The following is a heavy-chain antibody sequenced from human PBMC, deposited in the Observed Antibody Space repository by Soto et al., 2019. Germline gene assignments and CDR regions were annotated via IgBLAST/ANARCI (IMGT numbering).Heavy chain of an antibody. V-gene: IGHV4-31*03. CDR3: ARSASGPLEMATVLDY. J-gene: IGHJ4*02. Sequence: PSETLSLTCTVSGDSVSSGGYYWSWIRQHPGKGLEWIGYIYYSGSTYYNPSLESRLTMSLDTSKNQFSLKLTSVTAADTAVYYCARSASGPLEMATVLDYWGQGTLVTVSS. CDR1: GDSVSSGGYY. D-gene: IGHD4-4*01. CDR2: IYYSGST.